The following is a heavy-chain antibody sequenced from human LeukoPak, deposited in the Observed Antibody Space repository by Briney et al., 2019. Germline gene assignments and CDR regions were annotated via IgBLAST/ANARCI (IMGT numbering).Heavy chain of an antibody. J-gene: IGHJ5*02. Sequence: SETLSLTCTVSGGSISSYYWSWIRQPAGKGLEWIGRIYTSGSTNYNPSLKSRVTMSVDTSKNQFSLKLSSVTAADTAVYYCARTLGYCSSTSCYRRFDPWGQGTLVTVSS. CDR3: ARTLGYCSSTSCYRRFDP. CDR2: IYTSGST. D-gene: IGHD2-2*01. CDR1: GGSISSYY. V-gene: IGHV4-4*07.